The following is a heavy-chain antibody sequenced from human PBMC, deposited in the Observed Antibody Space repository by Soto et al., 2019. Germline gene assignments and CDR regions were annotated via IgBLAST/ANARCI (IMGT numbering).Heavy chain of an antibody. CDR3: AHTDYYDRSGYYKRGGGGYFDY. D-gene: IGHD3-22*01. CDR2: IYWDDDK. J-gene: IGHJ4*02. V-gene: IGHV2-5*02. Sequence: QITLKDSGPTLVKPTQTLTLTCTFSGFSLSTSGVGVGWIRQPPGKALEWLALIYWDDDKRYSPSLKSRLTITTDTSKNQVVLTMTNMDPVDTATYYRAHTDYYDRSGYYKRGGGGYFDYWGQGTLVTVSS. CDR1: GFSLSTSGVG.